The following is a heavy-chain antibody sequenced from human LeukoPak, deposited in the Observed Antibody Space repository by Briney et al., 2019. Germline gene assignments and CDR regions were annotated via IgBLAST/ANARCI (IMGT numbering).Heavy chain of an antibody. CDR3: ARAWFVAVAYWFDP. CDR1: GYSISSGYY. CDR2: IYHSGST. D-gene: IGHD6-19*01. Sequence: SETLSLTCTVSGYSISSGYYWGWIRQPPGKGLEWIGSIYHSGSTHYNPSLKSRVTISVDTSKNQFSLKLSSVTAADTAVYYCARAWFVAVAYWFDPWGQGTLVTVSS. J-gene: IGHJ5*02. V-gene: IGHV4-38-2*02.